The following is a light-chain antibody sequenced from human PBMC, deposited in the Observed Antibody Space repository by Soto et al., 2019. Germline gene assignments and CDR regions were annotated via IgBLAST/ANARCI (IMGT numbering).Light chain of an antibody. CDR3: QQYGTSPYT. J-gene: IGKJ2*01. CDR2: GAS. V-gene: IGKV3-20*01. CDR1: QSVSSTY. Sequence: EIVLTQSPGTLSLSPGERATLSCRASQSVSSTYLAWYQHKRGQVPRLLIYGASTRATGIPDRFSGSGSGKDFTLTINRLEPEDFAVYYCQQYGTSPYTFGQGTKLEIK.